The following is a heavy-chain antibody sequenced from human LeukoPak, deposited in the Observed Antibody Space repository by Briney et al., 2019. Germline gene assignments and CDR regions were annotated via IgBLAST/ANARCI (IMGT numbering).Heavy chain of an antibody. CDR2: ISSNGGST. CDR1: GFTFSSYA. Sequence: GGSLRLSCAASGFTFSSYAMHWVRQAPGKGLEYVSAISSNGGSTYYANSVEGRFTISRDNSKNTLYLQMGSLRAEDMAVYYCARDGIAAAGSWFDPWGQGTLVTVSS. CDR3: ARDGIAAAGSWFDP. J-gene: IGHJ5*02. D-gene: IGHD6-13*01. V-gene: IGHV3-64*01.